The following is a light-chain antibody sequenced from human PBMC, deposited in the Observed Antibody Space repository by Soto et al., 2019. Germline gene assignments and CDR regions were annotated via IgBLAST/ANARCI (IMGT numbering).Light chain of an antibody. CDR1: QSVSTY. Sequence: EIVLTQSPATLSLSPGDRATLSCRASQSVSTYLAWYQQKPGQAPRLLIYDTSNRATGIPARFSGSGSGTDFTLTISSLGPEDFATYYCQQADSFPLSFGGGTKVEI. CDR3: QQADSFPLS. V-gene: IGKV3-11*01. J-gene: IGKJ4*01. CDR2: DTS.